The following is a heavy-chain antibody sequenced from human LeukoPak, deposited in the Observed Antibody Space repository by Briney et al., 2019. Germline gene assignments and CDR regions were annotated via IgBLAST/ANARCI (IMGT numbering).Heavy chain of an antibody. D-gene: IGHD3-3*01. CDR1: GASVSRGHYY. CDR2: IYSTGTT. CDR3: ARRKDFWSGLVNY. Sequence: SETLSLTCTVSGASVSRGHYYWGWIRQPPGKGLERIGSIYSTGTTYYNPSLKSRVIISIDTSKNQFSLNLSSVTAADTSVYYCARRKDFWSGLVNYWGQGTLVTVSS. V-gene: IGHV4-39*01. J-gene: IGHJ4*02.